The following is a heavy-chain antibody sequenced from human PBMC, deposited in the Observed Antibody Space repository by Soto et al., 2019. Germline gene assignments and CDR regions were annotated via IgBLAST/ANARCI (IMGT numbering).Heavy chain of an antibody. CDR2: INPNSGGT. Sequence: ASVKVSCKASGYTFTGYYMHWVRQAPGQGLEWMGWINPNSGGTNYAQKFQGWVTMTRDTSISTAYMELSRLRSDDTAVYYCARASMTTVSYFDYWGQGTLVTVSS. CDR3: ARASMTTVSYFDY. D-gene: IGHD4-17*01. V-gene: IGHV1-2*04. CDR1: GYTFTGYY. J-gene: IGHJ4*02.